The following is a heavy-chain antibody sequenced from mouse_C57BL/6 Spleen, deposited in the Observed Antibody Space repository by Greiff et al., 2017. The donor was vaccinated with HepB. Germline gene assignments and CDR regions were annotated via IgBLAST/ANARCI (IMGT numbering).Heavy chain of an antibody. CDR1: GFNIKDDY. D-gene: IGHD2-1*01. Sequence: VQLQQSGAELVRPGASVKLSCTASGFNIKDDYMHWVKQRPEQGLEWIGWIDPENGDTEYASKFKGKATITADTSSNTAYLQISRLTSEDTAVYYCTTGGNSYYFDYWGQGTTLTVSS. CDR2: IDPENGDT. J-gene: IGHJ2*01. V-gene: IGHV14-4*01. CDR3: TTGGNSYYFDY.